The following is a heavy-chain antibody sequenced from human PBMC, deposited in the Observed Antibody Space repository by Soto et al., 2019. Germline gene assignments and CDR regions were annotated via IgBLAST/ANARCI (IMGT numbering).Heavy chain of an antibody. CDR2: IVVGSGNT. CDR1: GFTFTSSA. V-gene: IGHV1-58*02. J-gene: IGHJ5*02. Sequence: SVNVSCKASGFTFTSSAMQWVRQARGQRLEWIGWIVVGSGNTNYAQKFQERVTITRDMSTSTAYMELSSLRSEDTAVYYCAADYYCSSTSCNNWFDPWGQGTLVTVSS. D-gene: IGHD2-2*01. CDR3: AADYYCSSTSCNNWFDP.